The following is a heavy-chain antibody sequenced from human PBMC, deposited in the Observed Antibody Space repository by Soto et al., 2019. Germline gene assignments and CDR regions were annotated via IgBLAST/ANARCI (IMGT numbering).Heavy chain of an antibody. CDR3: ARVSYGMDV. J-gene: IGHJ6*02. CDR2: IYYSGST. V-gene: IGHV4-39*07. Sequence: SETLSLTCTVSGGSLRSTGYYGGWLRQPPGKGLEWIGSIYYSGSTYYNPSLKSRVSMSIDASKNQFSLKLSSVTAADTAVYYCARVSYGMDVWGQGTTVTVSS. CDR1: GGSLRSTGYY.